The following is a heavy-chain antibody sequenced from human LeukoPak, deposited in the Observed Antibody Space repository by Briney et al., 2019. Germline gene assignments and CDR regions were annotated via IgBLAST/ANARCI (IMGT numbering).Heavy chain of an antibody. J-gene: IGHJ4*02. CDR3: VRVRYYYDSSGYYGY. D-gene: IGHD3-22*01. CDR2: IKQDGSEK. Sequence: PGGSLRLSCAASGFTFSSYWMSWVRQAPGKGLEWVAHIKQDGSEKYYVVSVKGIFTIYRDNAKNSLYLQMNSLRAEDTAVYYCVRVRYYYDSSGYYGYWGQGTLVTVSS. CDR1: GFTFSSYW. V-gene: IGHV3-7*04.